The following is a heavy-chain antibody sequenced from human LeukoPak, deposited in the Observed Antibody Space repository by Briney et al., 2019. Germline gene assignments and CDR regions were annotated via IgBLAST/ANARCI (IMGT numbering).Heavy chain of an antibody. Sequence: GGSLRLSCAASGFTFSSYAMSWVRQAPGKGLEWVSAISGSGGSTYYADSVKGRFTISRDNSKDTLYLQMNSLRAEDTAVYYCAKDTHGGSSGYYYGFDYWGQGTLVTVSS. CDR2: ISGSGGST. D-gene: IGHD3-22*01. CDR3: AKDTHGGSSGYYYGFDY. J-gene: IGHJ4*02. V-gene: IGHV3-23*01. CDR1: GFTFSSYA.